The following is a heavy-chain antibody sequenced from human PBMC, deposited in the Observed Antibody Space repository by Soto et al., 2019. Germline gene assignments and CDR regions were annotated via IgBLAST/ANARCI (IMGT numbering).Heavy chain of an antibody. D-gene: IGHD6-19*01. CDR3: ARALFRPYSSGWEMEYFAY. V-gene: IGHV4-30-2*01. J-gene: IGHJ4*02. CDR2: IYHSGRT. Sequence: QLQLQESGSGLVKPSQTLSLTCAVSGGSISSGGYSWSWIRQPPGKGLEWIGYIYHSGRTYYNPSLKSQVTVSVDRSKNQFSLKLSSVTAADTAVYYCARALFRPYSSGWEMEYFAYWGQGTLVTVSS. CDR1: GGSISSGGYS.